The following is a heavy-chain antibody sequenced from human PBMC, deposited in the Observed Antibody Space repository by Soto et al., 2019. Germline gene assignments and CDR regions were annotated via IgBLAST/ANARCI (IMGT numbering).Heavy chain of an antibody. Sequence: SETLSLTCTVSGGSISSYYWSWIRQPPGKGLEWIGYIYYSGSTNYNPSLKSRVTISVDTSKNQFSLKLSSVAAADTAVYYCARARRYYGSGSYFWFDPWGQGTLVTVSS. D-gene: IGHD3-10*01. CDR3: ARARRYYGSGSYFWFDP. CDR1: GGSISSYY. CDR2: IYYSGST. J-gene: IGHJ5*02. V-gene: IGHV4-59*01.